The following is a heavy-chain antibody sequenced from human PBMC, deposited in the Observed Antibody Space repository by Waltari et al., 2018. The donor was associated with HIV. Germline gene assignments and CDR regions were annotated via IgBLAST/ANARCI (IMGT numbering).Heavy chain of an antibody. CDR1: GYTFTGYY. D-gene: IGHD2-21*02. Sequence: QVQLVQSGAEVKKPGASVKVSCKASGYTFTGYYMHWVRQDPGQGLEWMGWINPNSGGTNYAQKFHGSVTMTRDTSISTAYMELSRLRSDDTAVYYCARDLCGDCYSDAFDIWGQGTMVTVSS. CDR2: INPNSGGT. J-gene: IGHJ3*02. V-gene: IGHV1-2*02. CDR3: ARDLCGDCYSDAFDI.